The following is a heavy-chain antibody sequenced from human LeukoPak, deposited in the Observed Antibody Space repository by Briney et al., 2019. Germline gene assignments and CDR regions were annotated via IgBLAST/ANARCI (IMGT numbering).Heavy chain of an antibody. V-gene: IGHV4-59*01. CDR2: IYYSGST. CDR3: ARDISSSSYYFDY. J-gene: IGHJ4*02. D-gene: IGHD6-6*01. Sequence: PSETLSLTCTVSGGSISSYYWSWIRQPPGKGLEWIGYIYYSGSTNYNPSLKSRVTISVDTSKNQFSLKLSSVTAADTAVYYCARDISSSSYYFDYWGQGTLVTVSS. CDR1: GGSISSYY.